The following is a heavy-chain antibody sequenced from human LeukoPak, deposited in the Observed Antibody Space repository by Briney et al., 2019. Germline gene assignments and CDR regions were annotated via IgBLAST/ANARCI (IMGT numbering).Heavy chain of an antibody. D-gene: IGHD2-15*01. Sequence: SVKVSCKASGGTFSSYAISWVRQAPGQGLEWMGGIIPIFGTANYAQKFQGRVTITADESTSTAYMELSSLRSEDTAVYYCARAEDPYCSGGSCYSVYYYYGMDVWGQGTTVTVSS. V-gene: IGHV1-69*01. CDR1: GGTFSSYA. J-gene: IGHJ6*02. CDR3: ARAEDPYCSGGSCYSVYYYYGMDV. CDR2: IIPIFGTA.